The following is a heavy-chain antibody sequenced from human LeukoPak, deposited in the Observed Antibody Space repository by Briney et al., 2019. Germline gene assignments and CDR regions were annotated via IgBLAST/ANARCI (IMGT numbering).Heavy chain of an antibody. Sequence: GGSLRLSCAASGFTFSSYELNWVRQAPGKGLEWVSYISSSGSTIYYADSVKGRFTIFRDNAKNSLYLQMNSLRAEDTAVYYCAELGITMIGGVWGKGTTVTISS. CDR1: GFTFSSYE. CDR2: ISSSGSTI. D-gene: IGHD3-10*02. J-gene: IGHJ6*04. V-gene: IGHV3-48*03. CDR3: AELGITMIGGV.